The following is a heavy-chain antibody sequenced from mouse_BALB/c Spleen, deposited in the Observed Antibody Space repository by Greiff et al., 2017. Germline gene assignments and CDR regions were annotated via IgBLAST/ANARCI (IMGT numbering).Heavy chain of an antibody. D-gene: IGHD1-1*01. V-gene: IGHV2-2*02. J-gene: IGHJ4*01. CDR2: IWSGGST. CDR1: GFSLTSYG. CDR3: ARKVDYYGSSYVGAMDY. Sequence: VQLQQSGPGLVQPSQSLSITCTVSGFSLTSYGVHWVRQSPGKGLEWLGVIWSGGSTDYNAAFISRLSISKDNSKSQVFFKMNSLQANDTAIYYCARKVDYYGSSYVGAMDYWGQGTSVTVSS.